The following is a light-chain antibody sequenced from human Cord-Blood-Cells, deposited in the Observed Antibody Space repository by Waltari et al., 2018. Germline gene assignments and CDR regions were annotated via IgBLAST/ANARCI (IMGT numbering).Light chain of an antibody. CDR2: GAS. J-gene: IGKJ2*01. CDR1: QSVSSSY. CDR3: QQYGSSPYT. Sequence: EIVLPQSPGTLSLSPGERATLSCRASQSVSSSYLAWYQQKPGQAPRLLIYGASSRATGIPDRFSGSGSGTDFTLTISRLEPEDFAVYYCQQYGSSPYTFGQGTKLEFK. V-gene: IGKV3-20*01.